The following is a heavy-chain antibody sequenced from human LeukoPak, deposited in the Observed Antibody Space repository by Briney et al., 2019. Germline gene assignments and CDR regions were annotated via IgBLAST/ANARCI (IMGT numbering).Heavy chain of an antibody. Sequence: SETLSLTCTVSGGSISSYYWSWIRQPPGKGLEWIGYISYTGSTKYNPSLKSRVTIFLDTSKNQFSLRLSSVTAADTALYYCARDSGYDRYNWFDPWGQGTLVTVSS. D-gene: IGHD5-12*01. CDR3: ARDSGYDRYNWFDP. CDR1: GGSISSYY. V-gene: IGHV4-59*01. CDR2: ISYTGST. J-gene: IGHJ5*02.